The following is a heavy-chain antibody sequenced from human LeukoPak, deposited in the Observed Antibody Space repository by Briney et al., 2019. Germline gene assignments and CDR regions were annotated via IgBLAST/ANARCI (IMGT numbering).Heavy chain of an antibody. V-gene: IGHV3-7*01. Sequence: GGSLRLSCAASGFTFSSYWMSWVRQAPGKGLEWVANIKQDGSEKYYVDSVKGRFTIPRDNAKNSLYLQMNSLRAEDTAVYYCARVGSYYYYYMDVWGKGTTVTVSS. J-gene: IGHJ6*03. CDR2: IKQDGSEK. CDR1: GFTFSSYW. CDR3: ARVGSYYYYYMDV.